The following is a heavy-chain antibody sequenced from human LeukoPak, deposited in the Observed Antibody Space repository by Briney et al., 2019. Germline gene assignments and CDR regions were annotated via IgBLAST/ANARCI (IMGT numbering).Heavy chain of an antibody. V-gene: IGHV3-7*01. J-gene: IGHJ4*02. CDR3: ARSTAGLDY. CDR1: GFTFSNYW. D-gene: IGHD1-1*01. CDR2: IRQDGSEK. Sequence: GGSLRLSCAASGFTFSNYWMSWVRQAPGKGLEWVANIRQDGSEKYYVDSMRGRFTISRDNAENSLYLQMSSLRAEDTAVYYCARSTAGLDYWGQGTLVTVSS.